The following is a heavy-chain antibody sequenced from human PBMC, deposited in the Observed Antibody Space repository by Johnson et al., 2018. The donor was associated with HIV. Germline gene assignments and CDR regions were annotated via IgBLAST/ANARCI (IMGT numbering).Heavy chain of an antibody. Sequence: VQLVESGGRVERPGGSLRLSCAASGFTFSSYGMHWVRQAPGRGLEWVANIKQDGGEKYYVDSVQGRFPISRDNAKHSLYLQMNSLKTEDTAVYYCVREGLLIYKTHDRSGYYSSDAFDIWGQGTMVTVSS. J-gene: IGHJ3*02. D-gene: IGHD3-22*01. V-gene: IGHV3-7*05. CDR1: GFTFSSYG. CDR3: VREGLLIYKTHDRSGYYSSDAFDI. CDR2: IKQDGGEK.